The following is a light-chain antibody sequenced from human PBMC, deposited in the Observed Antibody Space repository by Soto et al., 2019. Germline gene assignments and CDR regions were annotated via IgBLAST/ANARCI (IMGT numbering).Light chain of an antibody. Sequence: QSALTQPPSASGSPGQSITISCTGTSSDVGNYNYVSWYQQYPGKAPKLMIYEVNKRPSGVPDRFSGSKSGNTASLTVSGLQAEDEANYFCSSYAYTNNVFQAMVFGGGTKVTVL. CDR2: EVN. CDR1: SSDVGNYNY. J-gene: IGLJ2*01. V-gene: IGLV2-8*01. CDR3: SSYAYTNNVFQAMV.